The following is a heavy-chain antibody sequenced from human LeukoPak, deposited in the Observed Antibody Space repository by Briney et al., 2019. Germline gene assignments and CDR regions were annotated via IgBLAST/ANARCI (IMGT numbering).Heavy chain of an antibody. CDR2: INHSGST. D-gene: IGHD3-10*01. CDR3: ARRDLWFGELTPDRGFYFDS. Sequence: ASETLSLTCAVYGGSFIGYYCSWIRQPPGKGLEWIGEINHSGSTNYNPSLKSRVTISIDRSKNQFSLKLSSVTAADTAVYYCARRDLWFGELTPDRGFYFDSWGLGTLVTVSS. V-gene: IGHV4-34*01. J-gene: IGHJ4*02. CDR1: GGSFIGYY.